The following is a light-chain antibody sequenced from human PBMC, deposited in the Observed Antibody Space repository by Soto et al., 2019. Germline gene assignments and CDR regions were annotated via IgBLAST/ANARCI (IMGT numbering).Light chain of an antibody. CDR3: QHRDT. CDR2: KAY. J-gene: IGKJ2*01. V-gene: IGKV1-5*03. CDR1: QSISSW. Sequence: DIQMTQSPSTLSASVGDRVTSTCRASQSISSWLAWYQQKPGKAPKLLIYKAYSLKSGVPPRFSGSGSGTEFTLTISSLQPDDFATYYCQHRDTFGQGTKLEIK.